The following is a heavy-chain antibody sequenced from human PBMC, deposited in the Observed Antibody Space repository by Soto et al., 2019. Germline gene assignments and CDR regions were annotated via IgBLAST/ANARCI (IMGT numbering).Heavy chain of an antibody. D-gene: IGHD5-18*01. Sequence: GGSLRLSCAASGFTFSSYAMSWVRQAPGKGLEWVSAISGSGGSTYYADSVKGRFTISRDNSKNTLYLQMNSLRAEDTSVYYCAKVLRDTAMVPPFGYWGQGTLVTVSS. CDR3: AKVLRDTAMVPPFGY. J-gene: IGHJ4*02. V-gene: IGHV3-23*01. CDR2: ISGSGGST. CDR1: GFTFSSYA.